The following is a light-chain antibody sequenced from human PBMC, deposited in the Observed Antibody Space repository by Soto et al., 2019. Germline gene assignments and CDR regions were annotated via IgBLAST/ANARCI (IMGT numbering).Light chain of an antibody. CDR1: QSLVYSDGNTY. J-gene: IGKJ5*01. CDR2: KIS. Sequence: VVMTQSPLSLPVTLGQPASISCRSSQSLVYSDGNTYLNWFQQRPGQSPRRLIYKISDRDSGVPDRLSGSGSGTDFTLKISRXEAEDVGVYYCMQGTHWPLTFGQGTRLEIK. CDR3: MQGTHWPLT. V-gene: IGKV2-30*01.